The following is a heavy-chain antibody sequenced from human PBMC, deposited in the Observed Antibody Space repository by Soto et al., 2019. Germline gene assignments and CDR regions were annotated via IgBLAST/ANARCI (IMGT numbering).Heavy chain of an antibody. CDR1: GGTFSSYA. Sequence: ASVKVSCKASGGTFSSYAISWVRQAPGQGLEWMGWISAYNGNTNYAQKLQGRVTMTTDTSTSTAYMELRSLRSDDTAVYYCAREGGYCSSTSCPGQYYFDYWGQGTLVTVSS. V-gene: IGHV1-18*01. CDR3: AREGGYCSSTSCPGQYYFDY. D-gene: IGHD2-2*01. CDR2: ISAYNGNT. J-gene: IGHJ4*02.